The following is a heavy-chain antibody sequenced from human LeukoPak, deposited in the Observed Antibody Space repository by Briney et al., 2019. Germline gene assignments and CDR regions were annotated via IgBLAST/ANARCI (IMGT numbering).Heavy chain of an antibody. CDR1: GYTFTGYY. V-gene: IGHV1-2*02. CDR2: INPNSGGT. J-gene: IGHJ6*03. D-gene: IGHD3-10*01. CDR3: ARDLRVVRGFNYYYYMDV. Sequence: GASVKVSCKTSGYTFTGYYIQWVRQAPGQGLEWMGWINPNSGGTNYAQKFQGRVTMTRDTSISTAYMELSRLRSDDTAVYYCARDLRVVRGFNYYYYMDVWGQGTTVTISS.